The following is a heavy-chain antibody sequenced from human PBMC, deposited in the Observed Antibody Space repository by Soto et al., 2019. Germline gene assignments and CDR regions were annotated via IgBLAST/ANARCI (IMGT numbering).Heavy chain of an antibody. V-gene: IGHV3-11*01. CDR1: GFTFSDYY. D-gene: IGHD3-3*01. J-gene: IGHJ6*02. CDR2: ISSSGSTI. Sequence: LRLSCAASGFTFSDYYMSWIRQAPGKGLEWVSYISSSGSTIYYADSVKGRFTISRDNAKNSLYLQMNSLRAEDTAVYYCAREKLRFLEWLSYYYGMDVWGQGTTVTVSS. CDR3: AREKLRFLEWLSYYYGMDV.